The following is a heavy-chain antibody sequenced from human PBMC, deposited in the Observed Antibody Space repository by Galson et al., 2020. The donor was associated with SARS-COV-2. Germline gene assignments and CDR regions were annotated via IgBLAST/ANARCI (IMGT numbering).Heavy chain of an antibody. V-gene: IGHV3-13*05. CDR1: GFTFSSYD. CDR2: IGTAGDP. D-gene: IGHD3-22*01. Sequence: GESLKISCAASGFTFSSYDMHWVRQATGKGLEWVSAIGTAGDPYYPGSVKGRFTISRENAKNSLYLKMNSLRAGDTAVYYCARGRRYYYDSSGYYPDAFDIWGQGTMVTVSS. J-gene: IGHJ3*02. CDR3: ARGRRYYYDSSGYYPDAFDI.